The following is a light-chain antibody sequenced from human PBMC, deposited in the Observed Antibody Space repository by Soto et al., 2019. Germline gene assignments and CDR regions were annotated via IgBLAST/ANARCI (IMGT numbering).Light chain of an antibody. CDR3: CSYAGSYTL. CDR1: SSDVGGYNY. V-gene: IGLV2-11*01. Sequence: QSVLTQPRSVSGSPGQSVTISCTGTSSDVGGYNYVSWYQQHPGKAPKLMIYDVSKRPSGVPDRFSGSKSGNTASLTISGLQAEFEADYYCCSYAGSYTLFGGGTKVTVL. CDR2: DVS. J-gene: IGLJ2*01.